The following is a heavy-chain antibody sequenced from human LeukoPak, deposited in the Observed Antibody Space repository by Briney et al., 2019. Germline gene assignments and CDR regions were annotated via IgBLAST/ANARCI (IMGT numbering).Heavy chain of an antibody. D-gene: IGHD6-13*01. V-gene: IGHV3-66*02. J-gene: IGHJ4*02. Sequence: GGSLRLSCAASGFTVSRNYMNWVRQAPGKGLEWVSVIYSGGSTYYADSVKGRFTISRDNSKNTLYLQMNSLRAEDTAVYYFAGNSWDSSPNYWGQGTLVTVSS. CDR2: IYSGGST. CDR3: AGNSWDSSPNY. CDR1: GFTVSRNY.